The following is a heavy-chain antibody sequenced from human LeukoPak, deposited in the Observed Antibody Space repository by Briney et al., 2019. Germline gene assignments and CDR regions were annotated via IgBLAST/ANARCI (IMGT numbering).Heavy chain of an antibody. CDR3: TRVLAAAANALDI. V-gene: IGHV3-72*01. Sequence: GGSLRLSCAASGFTFSYAWMTWVRQAPGKGLEWVGRSRHKAKRYSTEYAASVKGRFTISRDDSKNSLYLQMNSLKTEDTAVYYCTRVLAAAANALDIWGQGTMVTVSS. CDR2: SRHKAKRYST. CDR1: GFTFSYAW. J-gene: IGHJ3*02. D-gene: IGHD6-13*01.